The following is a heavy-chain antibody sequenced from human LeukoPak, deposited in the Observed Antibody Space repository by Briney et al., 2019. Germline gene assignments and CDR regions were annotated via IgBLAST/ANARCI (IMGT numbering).Heavy chain of an antibody. D-gene: IGHD3-10*01. CDR2: ISGSGGST. Sequence: GGSLRLSCAASGFTFSSYAMSWVRQAPGKGLEWVSAISGSGGSTYYADSVKGRFTISRDTSKNTLFLQMNSLRAEDTALYYCAKYRGFGDSYDSWGQGTLVTVSS. CDR1: GFTFSSYA. CDR3: AKYRGFGDSYDS. J-gene: IGHJ4*02. V-gene: IGHV3-23*01.